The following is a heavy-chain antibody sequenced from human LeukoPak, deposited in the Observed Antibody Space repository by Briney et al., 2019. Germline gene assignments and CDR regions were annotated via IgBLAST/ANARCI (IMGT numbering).Heavy chain of an antibody. D-gene: IGHD3-22*01. CDR1: GFTFSDYY. CDR3: ARAYVPTYYYDSSGYHPGYFQH. CDR2: ISSSGSTI. J-gene: IGHJ1*01. V-gene: IGHV3-11*01. Sequence: GGSLRLSCAASGFTFSDYYMSWIRQAPGKGLEWVSYISSSGSTIYYADSVKGRFTISRDNAKNSLYLQMNSLRAEDTAVYYCARAYVPTYYYDSSGYHPGYFQHWGQGTLVTVSS.